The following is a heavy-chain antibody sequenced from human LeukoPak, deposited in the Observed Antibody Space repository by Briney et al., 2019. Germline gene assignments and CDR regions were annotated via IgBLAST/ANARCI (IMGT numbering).Heavy chain of an antibody. D-gene: IGHD3-3*01. CDR2: ISWNSGSI. CDR3: ARDRFNGMDV. Sequence: GGSLRLSCAASGFTFDDYAMHWVRQAPGKGLEWVSGISWNSGSIGYADSVKGRFTISRDSFKNTVYLQMNSLRAEDTAVYYCARDRFNGMDVWGRGTTVTVSS. CDR1: GFTFDDYA. V-gene: IGHV3-9*01. J-gene: IGHJ6*02.